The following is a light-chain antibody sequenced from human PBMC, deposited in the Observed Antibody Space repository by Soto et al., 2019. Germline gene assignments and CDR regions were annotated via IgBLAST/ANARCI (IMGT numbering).Light chain of an antibody. CDR2: TTS. Sequence: DIVLTQSPGTLSLSPGERASLSCRASQSLSGYLARYQQRPGQAPRLLIYTTSNRATDIPDTFSGSGSGTDFTLTISRLEPEDLAVYYCQQYGSSPWTFGQGTKVEIK. V-gene: IGKV3-20*01. CDR1: QSLSGY. CDR3: QQYGSSPWT. J-gene: IGKJ1*01.